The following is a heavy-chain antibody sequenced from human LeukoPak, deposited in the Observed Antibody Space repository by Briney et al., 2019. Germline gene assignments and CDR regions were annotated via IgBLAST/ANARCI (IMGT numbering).Heavy chain of an antibody. CDR3: ARGRPVLRSFNCTFDY. D-gene: IGHD3-9*01. CDR1: GGSFSGYY. Sequence: SETLSLTCAVYGGSFSGYYWSWFRQPPGKGLEWIGEINHSGSTNYNPSLKSRVTISVDTSKNQFSLKLSSVTAADTAVYYCARGRPVLRSFNCTFDYWGQGTLVTVSS. J-gene: IGHJ4*02. CDR2: INHSGST. V-gene: IGHV4-34*01.